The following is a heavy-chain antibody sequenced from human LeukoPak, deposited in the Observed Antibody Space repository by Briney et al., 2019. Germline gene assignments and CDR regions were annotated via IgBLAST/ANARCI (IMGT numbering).Heavy chain of an antibody. D-gene: IGHD3-16*02. CDR1: GYTFTSYG. V-gene: IGHV1-18*01. J-gene: IGHJ4*02. CDR2: ISAYNGNT. CDR3: ARVRVWGSYRPRYFDY. Sequence: GASVKVSCKASGYTFTSYGISWVRQAPGQGLEWIGWISAYNGNTSYAQKLQGRVTMTTDTSTSTAYMELRSLRSDDTAVYYCARVRVWGSYRPRYFDYWGQGTLVTVSS.